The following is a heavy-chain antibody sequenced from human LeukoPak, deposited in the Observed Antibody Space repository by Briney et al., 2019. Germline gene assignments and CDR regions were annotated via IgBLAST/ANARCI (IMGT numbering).Heavy chain of an antibody. CDR3: ARHRYNWNGYYYYGMDV. D-gene: IGHD1-20*01. CDR1: GGSISSSSYY. J-gene: IGHJ6*02. Sequence: SETLSLTCTVPGGSISSSSYYWGWIRQPPGKGLEWIGSIYYSGSTYYNPSLKSRVTISVDTSKNQFSLKLSSVTAADTAVYYCARHRYNWNGYYYYGMDVWGQGTTVTVSS. CDR2: IYYSGST. V-gene: IGHV4-39*01.